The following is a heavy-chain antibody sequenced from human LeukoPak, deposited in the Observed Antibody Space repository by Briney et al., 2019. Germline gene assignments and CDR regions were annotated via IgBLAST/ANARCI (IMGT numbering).Heavy chain of an antibody. CDR2: IIGDGTRT. J-gene: IGHJ5*02. CDR1: GFSFSYYW. V-gene: IGHV3-74*01. D-gene: IGHD2-8*01. CDR3: LRVDDTNGHNWFDP. Sequence: GGSLRLSCAASGFSFSYYWMHWVRQGSGKGPVWVSRIIGDGTRTDYADSVKGRFTISRDNAKSTLYLQMNSLTVEDTAVYYCLRVDDTNGHNWFDPWGQGTLVTVSS.